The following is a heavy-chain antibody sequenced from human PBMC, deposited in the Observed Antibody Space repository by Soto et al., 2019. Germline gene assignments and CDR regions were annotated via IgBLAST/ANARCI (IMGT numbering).Heavy chain of an antibody. D-gene: IGHD6-19*01. V-gene: IGHV3-30*18. CDR1: GFTFSDYA. Sequence: VQLVESGGGVVQPGRSLRRSCAASGFTFSDYAMHWVRQAPGKGLEWVAVVSHDGRNTHYADSVKGRFTISRDSSKTTVSLEMTSLRAEDTAGYYCAKGGRQWLVTSDFNYWGQGALVTVSS. J-gene: IGHJ4*02. CDR2: VSHDGRNT. CDR3: AKGGRQWLVTSDFNY.